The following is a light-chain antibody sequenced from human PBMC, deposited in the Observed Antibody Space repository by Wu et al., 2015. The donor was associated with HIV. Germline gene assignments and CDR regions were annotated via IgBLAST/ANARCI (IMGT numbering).Light chain of an antibody. V-gene: IGKV3-20*01. Sequence: ESVLTQSPGTLSLSPGDSATLSCRATEGIRASYFAWYQQKPGQAPRLLIYGASTRAAGVPDRFSGSGSGTDFTLTITRLEPDDFAVYYCQQYDNSPYTFGQGTKLEIK. CDR1: EGIRASY. J-gene: IGKJ2*01. CDR2: GAS. CDR3: QQYDNSPYT.